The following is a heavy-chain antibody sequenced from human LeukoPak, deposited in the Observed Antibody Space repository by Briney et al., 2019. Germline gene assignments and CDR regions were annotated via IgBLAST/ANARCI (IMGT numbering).Heavy chain of an antibody. J-gene: IGHJ5*02. D-gene: IGHD2-15*01. V-gene: IGHV1-2*02. Sequence: ASVTVSCKASGYTFTGYYMHWVRQAPGQGLEWMGWINPNSGGTNYAQKFQGRVTMTRDTSISTAYMELSRLRSDDTAVYYCARDEGCSGGSCYSKYNWFDPWGQGTLVTVSS. CDR2: INPNSGGT. CDR3: ARDEGCSGGSCYSKYNWFDP. CDR1: GYTFTGYY.